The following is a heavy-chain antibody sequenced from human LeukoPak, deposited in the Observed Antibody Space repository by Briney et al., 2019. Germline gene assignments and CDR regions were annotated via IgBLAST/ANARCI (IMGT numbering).Heavy chain of an antibody. D-gene: IGHD4-17*01. CDR1: GFTFSSYA. CDR3: AKLLNDYGDYVFDS. V-gene: IGHV3-23*01. Sequence: PGGSLRLSCAASGFTFSSYAMSWVRQAPGKGLEWVSAISGSGGSTYYADSVKGRFTISRDNSKNTVYLQMSSLRAEDTAVYYCAKLLNDYGDYVFDSWGQGTLVTVSS. J-gene: IGHJ5*01. CDR2: ISGSGGST.